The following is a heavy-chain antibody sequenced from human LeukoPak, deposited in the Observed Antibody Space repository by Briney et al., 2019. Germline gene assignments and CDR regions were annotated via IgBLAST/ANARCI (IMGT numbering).Heavy chain of an antibody. V-gene: IGHV3-23*01. CDR1: GFTFSSHA. J-gene: IGHJ3*02. CDR3: ARAQETTSDFDAFDI. D-gene: IGHD1-7*01. CDR2: ISGNSITT. Sequence: GGSLRLSCAASGFTFSSHAMSWVRQAPGRGLEWASVISGNSITTDYADSVKGRFTISRANSKNTLYLQMNSLRAEDTAVYYCARAQETTSDFDAFDIWGQGTMVTVSS.